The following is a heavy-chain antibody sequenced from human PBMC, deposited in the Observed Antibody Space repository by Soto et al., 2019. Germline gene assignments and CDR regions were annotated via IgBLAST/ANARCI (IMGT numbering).Heavy chain of an antibody. Sequence: GGSLRLSCAASGFTFSSYGMHWVRQAPGKGLEWVAVISYDGSNKYYADSVKGRFTISRDNSKNTLYLQMNSLRAEDTAVYYCAKDLFIAVAGFFDYWGQGTLVTVS. CDR2: ISYDGSNK. J-gene: IGHJ4*02. D-gene: IGHD6-19*01. V-gene: IGHV3-30*18. CDR3: AKDLFIAVAGFFDY. CDR1: GFTFSSYG.